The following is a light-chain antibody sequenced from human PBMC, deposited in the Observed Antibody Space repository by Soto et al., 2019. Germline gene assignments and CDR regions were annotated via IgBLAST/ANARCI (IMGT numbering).Light chain of an antibody. CDR3: QQYGSSRPLT. V-gene: IGKV3-20*01. Sequence: EIVLTQSPGTLPLSPGERATLSCRAGQSVSSSYLAWYQQKPGQAPRLLIYGASSRATGIPDRFSGSGSGTDFTLTISRLEPEDFAVYYCQQYGSSRPLTFGGGTKVDIK. J-gene: IGKJ4*01. CDR1: QSVSSSY. CDR2: GAS.